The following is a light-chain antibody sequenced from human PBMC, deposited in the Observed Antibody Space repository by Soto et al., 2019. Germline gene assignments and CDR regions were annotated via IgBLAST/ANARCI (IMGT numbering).Light chain of an antibody. CDR3: QQFNNYPLT. Sequence: AIPLTQSPSSLSASVGDRVTITCRASQGVSSSLAWYQQKPGTAPKLLIYDASDLETGVPSRFSGSGSGTAFTLTISSLQPEDFATYYCQQFNNYPLTFGQGTRLEIK. V-gene: IGKV1D-13*01. CDR1: QGVSSS. J-gene: IGKJ5*01. CDR2: DAS.